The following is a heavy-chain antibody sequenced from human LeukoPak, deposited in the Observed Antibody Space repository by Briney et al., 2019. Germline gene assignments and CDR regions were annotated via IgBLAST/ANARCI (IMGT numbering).Heavy chain of an antibody. J-gene: IGHJ4*02. Sequence: GGSLRLSCAASGFTFSSYWMHWVRQAPGEGLVWVSRINSDGSSTSYADSVKGRFTISRDNAKNTLYLRMNSLRAEDTSVYYCARDRNTGSSYENLFEYWGQGSLVTVSS. CDR2: INSDGSST. D-gene: IGHD1-26*01. CDR1: GFTFSSYW. CDR3: ARDRNTGSSYENLFEY. V-gene: IGHV3-74*01.